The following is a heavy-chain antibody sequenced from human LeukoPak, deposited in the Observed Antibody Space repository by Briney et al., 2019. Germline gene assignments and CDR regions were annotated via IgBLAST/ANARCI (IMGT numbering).Heavy chain of an antibody. CDR3: ARDFYDYVWGTNAFDI. V-gene: IGHV4-59*01. D-gene: IGHD3-16*01. J-gene: IGHJ3*02. Sequence: SETLSLTCTVPGGSISSYYWSWIRQTPGRGQGRIGHIYYSGSTNYNPSLKSRVTISVDTSKNQFSLKLSSVTAADTAVYYCARDFYDYVWGTNAFDIWGQGTMVTVSS. CDR1: GGSISSYY. CDR2: IYYSGST.